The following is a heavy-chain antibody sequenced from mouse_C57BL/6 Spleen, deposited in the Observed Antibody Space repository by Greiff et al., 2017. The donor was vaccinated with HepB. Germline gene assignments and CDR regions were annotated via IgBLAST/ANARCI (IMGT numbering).Heavy chain of an antibody. V-gene: IGHV1-85*01. CDR3: ARNDYYGNWFAY. Sequence: QVQLQQSGPELVKPGASVKLSCKASGYTFTSYDINWVKQRPGQGLEWIGWSYPRDGSTKYNEKFKGKATLIVDTSSSTAYMELHSLTSEDSAVYFCARNDYYGNWFAYWGQGTLVTVSA. CDR2: SYPRDGST. J-gene: IGHJ3*01. D-gene: IGHD1-1*01. CDR1: GYTFTSYD.